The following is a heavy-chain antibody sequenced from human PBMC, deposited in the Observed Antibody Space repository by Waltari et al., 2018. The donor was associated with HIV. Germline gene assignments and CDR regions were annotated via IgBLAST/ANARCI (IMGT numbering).Heavy chain of an antibody. V-gene: IGHV3-7*01. CDR2: IKQDGSEA. CDR3: ARQRGSGSGDY. CDR1: GFTLSSSW. Sequence: EVQLVESGVGFVQPGGSLRPPCPVSGFTLSSSWLTWVRQAAGKGLEGVANIKQDGSEAYYVDSVKGRFTISRDNAKNSLYLQMNSLRAEDTAVYYCARQRGSGSGDYWGRGTLVTVSS. J-gene: IGHJ4*02. D-gene: IGHD1-26*01.